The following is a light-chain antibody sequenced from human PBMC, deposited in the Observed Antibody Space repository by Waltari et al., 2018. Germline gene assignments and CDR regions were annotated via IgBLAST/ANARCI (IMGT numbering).Light chain of an antibody. CDR1: QSVSSN. Sequence: EIVMTQSPATLSVSPGERATLSCRASQSVSSNLAWYQQKRGQSPRLLIYGALTRATGIPARFSGSGSGTEFTLTISSMQSEDFAVYYYQQYNNWPAWTFGQGTKVEI. CDR3: QQYNNWPAWT. V-gene: IGKV3-15*01. CDR2: GAL. J-gene: IGKJ1*01.